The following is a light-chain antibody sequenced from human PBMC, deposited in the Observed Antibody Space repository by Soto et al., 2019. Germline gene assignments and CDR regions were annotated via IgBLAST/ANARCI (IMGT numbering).Light chain of an antibody. J-gene: IGLJ3*02. V-gene: IGLV2-8*01. Sequence: QSVLTQPPSASGSPGQSVTISCTGTSSDVGAYNYVSWYQQYPGKAPTLMIYEVSKRPSGVPDRFSGSKSGKTASLTVSGLQPEDEADYYCTSYAGSNIWVFGGGTKVTVL. CDR2: EVS. CDR1: SSDVGAYNY. CDR3: TSYAGSNIWV.